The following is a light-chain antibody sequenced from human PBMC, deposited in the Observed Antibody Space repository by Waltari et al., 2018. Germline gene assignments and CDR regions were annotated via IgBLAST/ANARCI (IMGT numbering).Light chain of an antibody. J-gene: IGLJ2*01. CDR1: SSYVGDFEY. CDR3: NSYSTSSAPA. CDR2: DVF. Sequence: SALTQPASVSGSPGQSVTISCTGTSSYVGDFEYVPWFQQPPGKAPKLLIYDVFSRPSGVSNRFSASKSGNTASLTISGLQAEDEANYFCNSYSTSSAPAFGGGTKLTVL. V-gene: IGLV2-14*03.